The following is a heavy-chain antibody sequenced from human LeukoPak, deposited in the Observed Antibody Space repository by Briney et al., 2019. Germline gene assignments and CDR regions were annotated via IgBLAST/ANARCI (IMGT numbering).Heavy chain of an antibody. CDR3: ASCSSTSCYTGYYYYYMDV. V-gene: IGHV1-2*02. Sequence: ASVKVSCKASGYTFTGYYMHWVRQAPGQALEWMGWINPNSGGTNYAQKFQGRVIMTRDTSISTAYMELSRLRSDDTAVYYCASCSSTSCYTGYYYYYMDVWGKGTTVTVSS. CDR2: INPNSGGT. J-gene: IGHJ6*03. D-gene: IGHD2-2*02. CDR1: GYTFTGYY.